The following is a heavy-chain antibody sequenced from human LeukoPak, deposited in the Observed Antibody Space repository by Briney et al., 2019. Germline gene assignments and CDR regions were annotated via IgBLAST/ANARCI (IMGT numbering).Heavy chain of an antibody. V-gene: IGHV4-39*01. CDR1: GGSFNNYY. J-gene: IGHJ4*02. CDR2: IYYSGST. D-gene: IGHD3-10*01. Sequence: SETLSLTCAVYGGSFNNYYWSWLRQPPGKGLEWIGSIYYSGSTYYNPSLKSRVTISVDTSKNQFSLKLNSVTATDTAVYYCARHYGPWGQGTLVTVSS. CDR3: ARHYGP.